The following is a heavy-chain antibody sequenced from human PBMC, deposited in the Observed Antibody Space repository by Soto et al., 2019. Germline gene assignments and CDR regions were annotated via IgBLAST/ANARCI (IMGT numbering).Heavy chain of an antibody. Sequence: QVQLVESGGGVVQPGRSLRLSCAASGFTFSSYGMHWVRQAPGKGLEWVAVIWYAGSNKYYADAVKGRFTISRDNSKNTLYLQMNSLRAEDTAVYYCARVPLDYGAYVGYFQHWGQGTLVTVSS. V-gene: IGHV3-33*01. D-gene: IGHD4-17*01. CDR2: IWYAGSNK. J-gene: IGHJ1*01. CDR1: GFTFSSYG. CDR3: ARVPLDYGAYVGYFQH.